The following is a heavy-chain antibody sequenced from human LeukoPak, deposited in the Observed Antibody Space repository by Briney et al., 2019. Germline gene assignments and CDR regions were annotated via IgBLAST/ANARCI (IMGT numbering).Heavy chain of an antibody. CDR3: AKDLRYSSGWYPRGY. V-gene: IGHV3-7*03. D-gene: IGHD6-19*01. Sequence: GGSVRLSCAASGFIFSSYWMHWVRQARGKGLEGVANINRDGSIKNFVDSVKGRFTNSRDNPKNTLYLRMNSLRAEDTAVYYCAKDLRYSSGWYPRGYWGQGTLVTVSS. J-gene: IGHJ4*02. CDR1: GFIFSSYW. CDR2: INRDGSIK.